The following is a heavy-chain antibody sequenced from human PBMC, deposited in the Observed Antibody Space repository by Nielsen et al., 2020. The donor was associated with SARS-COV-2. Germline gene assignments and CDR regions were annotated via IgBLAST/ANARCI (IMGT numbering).Heavy chain of an antibody. CDR3: VRSRYYGPTSYFDY. V-gene: IGHV3-74*01. J-gene: IGHJ4*02. CDR2: INSDGSGA. CDR1: GFTFSSYW. D-gene: IGHD3-22*01. Sequence: GESLKISCEASGFTFSSYWMHWVRQVPGTGLVWVSRINSDGSGATYADSVKGRFTISRDNAKKTLYLQMTSLRAEDTAVYYCVRSRYYGPTSYFDYWGQGTLVTVPS.